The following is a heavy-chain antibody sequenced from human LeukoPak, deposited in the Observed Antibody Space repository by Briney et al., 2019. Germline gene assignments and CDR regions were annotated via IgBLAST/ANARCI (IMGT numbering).Heavy chain of an antibody. V-gene: IGHV3-7*01. J-gene: IGHJ5*02. CDR3: AGGGFYYYDSSGYYGFDP. D-gene: IGHD3-22*01. CDR2: IKQDGSEK. Sequence: GGSLRPSCADSGFTFSSYWMSWVRQAPGKGLEWVANIKQDGSEKYYVDSVKGRFTISRDNAKNSLYLQMNSLRAEDTAVYYCAGGGFYYYDSSGYYGFDPWGQGTLVTVSS. CDR1: GFTFSSYW.